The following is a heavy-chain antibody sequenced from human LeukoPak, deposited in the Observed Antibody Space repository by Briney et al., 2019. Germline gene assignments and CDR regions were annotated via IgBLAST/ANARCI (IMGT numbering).Heavy chain of an antibody. CDR2: ISGSGGST. CDR3: AKDGSRWLQLGYFDY. V-gene: IGHV3-23*01. D-gene: IGHD5-24*01. J-gene: IGHJ4*02. Sequence: PGGSLRLSCAASGFTFSSYAMSWVRQAPGRGLEWVSAISGSGGSTYYADSVKGRFTISRDNSKNTLYLQMNSLRAEDTAVYYCAKDGSRWLQLGYFDYWGQGTLVTVSS. CDR1: GFTFSSYA.